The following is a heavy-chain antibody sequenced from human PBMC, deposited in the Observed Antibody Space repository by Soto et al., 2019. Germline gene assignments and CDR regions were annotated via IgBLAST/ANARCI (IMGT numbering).Heavy chain of an antibody. V-gene: IGHV1-18*01. CDR2: ITAYIGNT. CDR1: GYTFSSYS. Sequence: GASVKVSCKASGYTFSSYSISWVRQAPGQGLESMVWITAYIGNTNDAQKLQGRVTMTTDTSTSTAYMELRSLRSDVTAVYYCARDCHYDFWSGYHNGYAFDIWGQGTMVTVSS. CDR3: ARDCHYDFWSGYHNGYAFDI. J-gene: IGHJ3*02. D-gene: IGHD3-3*01.